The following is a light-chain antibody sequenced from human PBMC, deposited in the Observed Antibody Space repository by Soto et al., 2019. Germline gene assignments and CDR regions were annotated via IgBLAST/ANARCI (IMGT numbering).Light chain of an antibody. CDR2: DVS. V-gene: IGLV2-14*01. CDR3: SSYTSSSTPKV. J-gene: IGLJ2*01. Sequence: QSALTQPASVSGSPGQSITISCTGTSSDVGGYNYVSWYQQHPGKAPKLMIYDVSNRPSGVSNRFSGSKSGNTASLTISGLQAEDEADYYCSSYTSSSTPKVFGGGTKLPS. CDR1: SSDVGGYNY.